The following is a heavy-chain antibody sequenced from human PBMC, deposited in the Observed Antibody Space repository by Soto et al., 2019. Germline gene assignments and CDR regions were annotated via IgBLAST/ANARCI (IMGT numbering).Heavy chain of an antibody. J-gene: IGHJ6*02. Sequence: GGSLRLSCAASASTFSRYGMHSVRQAPGKGLEWVEIISYDGSNKYYADSVKGRFTITRDTSKNPPHLPINRSSAEATAVYYCAKGGRFITYYYCGIDVLGRVTTVAVSS. D-gene: IGHD3-10*01. CDR1: ASTFSRYG. V-gene: IGHV3-30*18. CDR3: AKGGRFITYYYCGIDV. CDR2: ISYDGSNK.